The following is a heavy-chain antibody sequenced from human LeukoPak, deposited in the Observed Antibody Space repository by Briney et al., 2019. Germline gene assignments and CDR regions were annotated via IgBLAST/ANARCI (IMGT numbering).Heavy chain of an antibody. Sequence: SETLSLTCTVSGGSISSGSYYWSWIRQPAGKGLEWIGRIYTSGSTNYNPSLKSQVTISVDTSKNQFSLKLSSVTAADTAVYYCARDETVGYFDYWGQGTLVTVSS. V-gene: IGHV4-61*02. J-gene: IGHJ4*02. CDR2: IYTSGST. D-gene: IGHD1-1*01. CDR1: GGSISSGSYY. CDR3: ARDETVGYFDY.